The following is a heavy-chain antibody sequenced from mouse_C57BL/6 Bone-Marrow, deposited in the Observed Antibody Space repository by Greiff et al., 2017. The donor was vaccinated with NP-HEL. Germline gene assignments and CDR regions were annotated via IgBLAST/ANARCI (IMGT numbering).Heavy chain of an antibody. CDR3: ARDDYYYFDY. Sequence: VQLQQSGPGLVKPSQSLSLTCSVTGYSITSGYYWNWIRQFPGNKLEWMGYISYDGSNNYNPSLKNRISITRDTSKNQFFLKLNSVTTEDTATYYCARDDYYYFDYWGQGTTLTVSS. D-gene: IGHD2-13*01. J-gene: IGHJ2*01. CDR2: ISYDGSN. V-gene: IGHV3-6*01. CDR1: GYSITSGYY.